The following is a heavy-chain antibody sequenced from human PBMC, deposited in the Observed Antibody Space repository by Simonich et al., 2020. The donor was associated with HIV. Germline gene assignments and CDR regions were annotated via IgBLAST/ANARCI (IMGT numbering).Heavy chain of an antibody. V-gene: IGHV4-34*01. J-gene: IGHJ4*02. Sequence: QVQLQQWGAGLLKPSETLSLTCAVYGGSFSGYYWSWIRQPPGKGLEWIVEINHSGNTNYKSSLNRRATISVDKSKTQFSLKLSSVTAADTAIYYCARRDRELILYFDYWGQGNLVTVSS. CDR1: GGSFSGYY. CDR3: ARRDRELILYFDY. CDR2: INHSGNT. D-gene: IGHD3-3*01.